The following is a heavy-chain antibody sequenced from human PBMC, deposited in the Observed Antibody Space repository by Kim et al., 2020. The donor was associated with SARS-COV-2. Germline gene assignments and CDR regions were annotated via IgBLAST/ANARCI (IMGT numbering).Heavy chain of an antibody. Sequence: SETLSLTCTVSGGSISSGNYYWSWIRQHPWKGLEWIGYIYNSGSAYYNPSLKSRVTISVDTSKNQFSLKLNSVTAADTAVYYCARDWGGGSGSYYRALDIWGQGTIVTVFS. CDR2: IYNSGSA. V-gene: IGHV4-31*03. CDR3: ARDWGGGSGSYYRALDI. J-gene: IGHJ3*02. D-gene: IGHD3-10*01. CDR1: GGSISSGNYY.